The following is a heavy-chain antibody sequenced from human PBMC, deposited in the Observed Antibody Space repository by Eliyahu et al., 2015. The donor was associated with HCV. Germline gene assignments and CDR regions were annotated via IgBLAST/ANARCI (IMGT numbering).Heavy chain of an antibody. CDR1: GYTFTSXX. Sequence: QVQLVQSGAEVKKPGASXKVSCKASGYTFTSXXISXVRQAPGQGLXWMGWISAYNGNTNYAQKLQGRVTMTTDTSTSTAYMELRSLRSDDTAVYYCARWTYYYDSSGPNYGMDVWGQGTTVTVSS. V-gene: IGHV1-18*04. D-gene: IGHD3-22*01. J-gene: IGHJ6*02. CDR3: ARWTYYYDSSGPNYGMDV. CDR2: ISAYNGNT.